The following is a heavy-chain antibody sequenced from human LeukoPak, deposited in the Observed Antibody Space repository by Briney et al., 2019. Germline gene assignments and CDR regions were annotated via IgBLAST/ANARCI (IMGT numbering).Heavy chain of an antibody. CDR3: ARATYYYDSSGYSLFDP. J-gene: IGHJ5*02. Sequence: SETLSLTCTVSGGSISSSSYYWGWIRQPPGKGLEWIGSIYYSGSTYYNPSLKSRVTISVDTSKNQFSLKLSSVTAADTAVYYCARATYYYDSSGYSLFDPWGQGTLVTVSS. CDR2: IYYSGST. CDR1: GGSISSSSYY. D-gene: IGHD3-22*01. V-gene: IGHV4-39*07.